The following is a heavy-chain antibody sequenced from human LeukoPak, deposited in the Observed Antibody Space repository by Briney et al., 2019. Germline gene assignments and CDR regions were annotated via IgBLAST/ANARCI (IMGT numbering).Heavy chain of an antibody. J-gene: IGHJ4*02. Sequence: PGGSLRLSCAASGFTFINAWMAWVRQAPGKGLEWVGHIKSKTDGGTIDYAAPVKGRFTISRDDSKNTLFLQMNSLKTEDTAVYFCTTYYYDSTSDFGYWGQGTLVTVSS. CDR1: GFTFINAW. D-gene: IGHD3-22*01. CDR2: IKSKTDGGTI. CDR3: TTYYYDSTSDFGY. V-gene: IGHV3-15*01.